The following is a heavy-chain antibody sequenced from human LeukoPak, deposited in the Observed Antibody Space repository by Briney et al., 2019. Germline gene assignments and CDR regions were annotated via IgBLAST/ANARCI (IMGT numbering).Heavy chain of an antibody. J-gene: IGHJ4*02. Sequence: GGSLRLSCSASGFAFSTYDMHWVRRAPGKGLEWVATMSFDGNDEYYGDSVKGRFTIFGDNSKNNLYLQMSSLRPEDTAIYYCAKELGGDYKIFDNRGQGTLGTVS. CDR3: AKELGGDYKIFDN. CDR1: GFAFSTYD. CDR2: MSFDGNDE. V-gene: IGHV3-30*18. D-gene: IGHD4-17*01.